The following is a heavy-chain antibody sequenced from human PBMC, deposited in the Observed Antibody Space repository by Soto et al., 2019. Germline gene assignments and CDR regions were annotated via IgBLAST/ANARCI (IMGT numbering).Heavy chain of an antibody. J-gene: IGHJ4*02. V-gene: IGHV4-39*01. Sequence: PSETMSLTCTVSGATIRSSSYHWGWLRPPPGRGLEWIGSIYYSGNTYYSPSLQSRVTLSIDTSRDQFSLKLSSVSAADTAVYFCARQSSASGYYSFVGFYFDIWGQGSLVTVSS. CDR1: GATIRSSSYH. CDR3: ARQSSASGYYSFVGFYFDI. CDR2: IYYSGNT. D-gene: IGHD3-22*01.